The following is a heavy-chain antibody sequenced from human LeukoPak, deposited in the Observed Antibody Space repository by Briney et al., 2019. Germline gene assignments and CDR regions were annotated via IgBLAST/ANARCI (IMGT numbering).Heavy chain of an antibody. CDR1: VHTFSSNW. CDR3: ARDFNGRNDF. V-gene: IGHV3-74*01. D-gene: IGHD1-14*01. J-gene: IGHJ4*02. Sequence: YPGGSLRLSCAASVHTFSSNWMHWVRQGPGKGLVWVSRINPDGSRTDYAESVKGRFTISRDNAKNTLSLEMNSLGDEYTAVYYCARDFNGRNDFWGQGTLVTVSS. CDR2: INPDGSRT.